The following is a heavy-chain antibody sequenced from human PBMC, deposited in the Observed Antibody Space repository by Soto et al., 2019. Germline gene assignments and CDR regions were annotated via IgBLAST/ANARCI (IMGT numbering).Heavy chain of an antibody. D-gene: IGHD2-2*01. CDR3: ATILGPSKDCSSTSCYRFGFDP. CDR1: GYTLTKLS. Sequence: VKVSCKVSGYTLTKLSMHWVRQAPGKGLEWMGGFDPEDGETIYAQKFQGRVTMTEDTSTDTAYMELSSLRSEDTAVYYCATILGPSKDCSSTSCYRFGFDPWGQGTLVTVSS. CDR2: FDPEDGET. V-gene: IGHV1-24*01. J-gene: IGHJ5*02.